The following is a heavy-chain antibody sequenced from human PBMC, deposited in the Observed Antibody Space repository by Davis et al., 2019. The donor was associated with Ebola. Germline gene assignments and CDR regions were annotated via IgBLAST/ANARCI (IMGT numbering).Heavy chain of an antibody. Sequence: ASVKVSCKASGYTFTSYDINWVRQATGQGLEWMGWMNPNSGNTGYAQKFQGRVTMTRNTSISTAYMELSSLRSEDAAVYYCARGFTTDYYYYGMDVWGQGTTVTVSS. V-gene: IGHV1-8*01. CDR1: GYTFTSYD. CDR3: ARGFTTDYYYYGMDV. D-gene: IGHD1-26*01. CDR2: MNPNSGNT. J-gene: IGHJ6*02.